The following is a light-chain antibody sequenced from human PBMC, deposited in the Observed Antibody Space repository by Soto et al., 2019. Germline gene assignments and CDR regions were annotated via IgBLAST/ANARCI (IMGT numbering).Light chain of an antibody. CDR1: NIGSKN. CDR2: RDI. V-gene: IGLV3-9*01. Sequence: SYELTQPLSVSVALGQTTRITCGGNNIGSKNVHWYQQKPGQAPVLVIYRDINRPSGIPERFSGSNSGNTATLTISRAQAGDETDYYCQVWDSSTVVFGGGTQLTVL. J-gene: IGLJ2*01. CDR3: QVWDSSTVV.